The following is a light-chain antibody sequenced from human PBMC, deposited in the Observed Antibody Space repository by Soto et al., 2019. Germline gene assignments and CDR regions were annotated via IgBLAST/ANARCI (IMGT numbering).Light chain of an antibody. Sequence: QSVLTQPASVSGSPGQSITISCTGTSSDVGGYNYVSWYQQHPGKAPKLMIYEVSNRPSGVSNRFSGSKSGNTASLTISGLQAEDEADYYCSSYTSSSTRVFGNGTKMTVL. CDR1: SSDVGGYNY. CDR3: SSYTSSSTRV. V-gene: IGLV2-14*01. CDR2: EVS. J-gene: IGLJ1*01.